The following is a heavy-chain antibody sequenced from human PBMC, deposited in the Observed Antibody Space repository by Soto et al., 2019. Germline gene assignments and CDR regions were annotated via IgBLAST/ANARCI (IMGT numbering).Heavy chain of an antibody. D-gene: IGHD6-13*01. CDR2: IWYDGSNK. J-gene: IGHJ6*02. Sequence: PGGSLRLSCAASGFTFSSYGMHWVRQAPGKGLEWVAVIWYDGSNKYYADSVKGRFTISRDNSKNTLYLQMNSLRAEDTAVYYCAREFMGSSWYLDYYYGMDVWGQGTTVTVSS. V-gene: IGHV3-33*01. CDR1: GFTFSSYG. CDR3: AREFMGSSWYLDYYYGMDV.